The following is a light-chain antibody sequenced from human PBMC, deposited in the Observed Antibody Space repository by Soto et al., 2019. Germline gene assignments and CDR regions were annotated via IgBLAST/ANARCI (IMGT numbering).Light chain of an antibody. CDR2: NSF. V-gene: IGKV3-15*01. CDR1: GSVSSN. CDR3: QQYNEWPLA. J-gene: IGKJ4*01. Sequence: IVLTQSPATLSVSQGERVSLSCRASGSVSSNLAWYQQKPGQAPRLLIYNSFSRATGIPARVSGSGSGTEFTLTISSLQFEDFAVYYCQQYNEWPLAFGGGTRVEIK.